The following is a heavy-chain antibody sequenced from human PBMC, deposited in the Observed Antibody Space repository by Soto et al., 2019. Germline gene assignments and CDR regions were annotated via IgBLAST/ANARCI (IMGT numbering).Heavy chain of an antibody. Sequence: ASVKVSCKASGGSFKNYAITWVRQAPGQGLEWVGGIIPIFATANYAQGFQGRLTITADESTSSAYMELSSLRSEDTAVYYCARDGGWLQPRTYFDYWGPGTLVTVSS. CDR1: GGSFKNYA. CDR3: ARDGGWLQPRTYFDY. J-gene: IGHJ4*02. V-gene: IGHV1-69*13. CDR2: IIPIFATA. D-gene: IGHD3-16*01.